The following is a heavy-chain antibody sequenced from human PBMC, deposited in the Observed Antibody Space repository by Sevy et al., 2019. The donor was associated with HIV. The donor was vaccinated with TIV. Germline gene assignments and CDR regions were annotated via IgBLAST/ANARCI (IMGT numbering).Heavy chain of an antibody. D-gene: IGHD6-19*01. V-gene: IGHV4-59*01. Sequence: SETLSLTCTVSGGSISSYYWNWIRQSPGKGLEWIGYIYYTGSTNYNPSLKSRVTLSVDTSKNQFSLKLTSVTAADTAVYYCARELISGRYYGMDVWGQGTTVTVSS. CDR1: GGSISSYY. CDR2: IYYTGST. J-gene: IGHJ6*02. CDR3: ARELISGRYYGMDV.